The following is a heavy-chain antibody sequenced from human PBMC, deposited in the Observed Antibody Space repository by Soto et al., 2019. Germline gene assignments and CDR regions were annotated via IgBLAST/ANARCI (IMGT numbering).Heavy chain of an antibody. J-gene: IGHJ4*02. D-gene: IGHD5-18*01. Sequence: QITLKESGPTLVKLTQTLTLTCTFSGFSLTTSGVGVGWVLQPPCKSLEWLALIFWNDDERYSPPLKSRLTITKDSSKNQVVLTMTNMDPVDTATYYFVHTGYSYDPFGYWGRGTLVTVSS. CDR1: GFSLTTSGVG. V-gene: IGHV2-5*01. CDR2: IFWNDDE. CDR3: VHTGYSYDPFGY.